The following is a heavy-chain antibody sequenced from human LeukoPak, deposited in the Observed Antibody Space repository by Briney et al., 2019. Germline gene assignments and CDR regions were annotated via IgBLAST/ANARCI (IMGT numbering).Heavy chain of an antibody. J-gene: IGHJ3*02. CDR1: GFTFSSYV. CDR3: AKLVVPAAIRGGAFDI. Sequence: GGSLRLSCAASGFTFSSYVMHWVRQAPGKGLEWVAIISYDGSNEYYADSVKGRFTISRDNSKNALYLQMNSLRAEDTAVYYCAKLVVPAAIRGGAFDIWGQGTMVTVSS. CDR2: ISYDGSNE. D-gene: IGHD2-2*01. V-gene: IGHV3-30*04.